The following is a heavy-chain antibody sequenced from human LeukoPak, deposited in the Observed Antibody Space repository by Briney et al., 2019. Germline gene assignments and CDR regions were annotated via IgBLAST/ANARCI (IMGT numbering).Heavy chain of an antibody. Sequence: GGSLRLSCAASGFTFSDYYMSWIRQAPGKGLEWVSYISSSGSTIHYADSVKGRFTISRDNAKNSLYLQMNSLRAEDTAVYYCARPGIAAAGTTDYYYYGMDVWGQGTTVTVSS. CDR3: ARPGIAAAGTTDYYYYGMDV. J-gene: IGHJ6*02. D-gene: IGHD6-13*01. V-gene: IGHV3-11*01. CDR1: GFTFSDYY. CDR2: ISSSGSTI.